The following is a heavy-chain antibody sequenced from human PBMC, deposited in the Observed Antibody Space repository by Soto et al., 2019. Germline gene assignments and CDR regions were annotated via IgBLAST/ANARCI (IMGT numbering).Heavy chain of an antibody. V-gene: IGHV1-3*01. J-gene: IGHJ6*02. CDR1: GDSFTSYA. D-gene: IGHD6-19*01. CDR2: INAGNGNT. Sequence: GTSVKLSCEASGDSFTSYAMHWVRQAPGQRLEWMGWINAGNGNTKYSQKFQGRVTITRDTSASTAYMELSSLRSEDTAVYYCARDLLRYSSGWYYYYYGMDVWGQGTTVTVSS. CDR3: ARDLLRYSSGWYYYYYGMDV.